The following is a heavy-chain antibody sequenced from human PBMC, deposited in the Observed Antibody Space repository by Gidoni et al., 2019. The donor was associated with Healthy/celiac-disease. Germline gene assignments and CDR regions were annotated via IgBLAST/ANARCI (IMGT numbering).Heavy chain of an antibody. V-gene: IGHV3-23*01. CDR3: AKAGYSYGYHYFDY. D-gene: IGHD5-18*01. CDR1: GFTFSSYA. Sequence: EVQLLESGGGLVQPGGSLRLSCAASGFTFSSYAMSCVRQAPGKGLEWVADISGSGGSTYYADSVKGRFTIARDNSKNTLYLQMNSLRAEDTAVYYCAKAGYSYGYHYFDYWGQGTLVTVSS. CDR2: ISGSGGST. J-gene: IGHJ4*02.